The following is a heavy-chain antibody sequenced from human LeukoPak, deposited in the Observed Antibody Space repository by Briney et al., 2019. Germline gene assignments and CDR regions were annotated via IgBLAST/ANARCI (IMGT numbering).Heavy chain of an antibody. CDR1: GFTFSSYG. Sequence: GGSLRLSCAASGFTFSSYGMHWVRQAPGKGLEWVGVISYDGSNKYYADSVKGRFTISRDNSKNTLYLQMNSLRAEDTAVYYCAKDFDHSGSFTPSFDYWGQGTLVTVSS. V-gene: IGHV3-30*18. CDR3: AKDFDHSGSFTPSFDY. CDR2: ISYDGSNK. J-gene: IGHJ4*02. D-gene: IGHD5-12*01.